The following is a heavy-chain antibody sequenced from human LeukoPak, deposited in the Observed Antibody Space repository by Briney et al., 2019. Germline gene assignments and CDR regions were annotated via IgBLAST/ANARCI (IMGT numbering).Heavy chain of an antibody. Sequence: GGSLRLSCAASGFTFSSFAMSWVRQAPGKGLEWVSDITGSGGSTYYADSVKGRFTISRDNSKNTLYLQMHSLRAEDTALYYCAKRAPYYFDYWGQGTLVTVSS. CDR2: ITGSGGST. CDR1: GFTFSSFA. V-gene: IGHV3-23*01. CDR3: AKRAPYYFDY. J-gene: IGHJ4*02.